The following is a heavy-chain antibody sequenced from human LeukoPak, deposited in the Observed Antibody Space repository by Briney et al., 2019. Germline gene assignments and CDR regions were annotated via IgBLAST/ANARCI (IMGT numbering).Heavy chain of an antibody. CDR3: ARRRGAEYFQH. D-gene: IGHD3-10*01. CDR2: ISPYSGNT. V-gene: IGHV1-18*01. Sequence: ASVKVSCKAPGYTFTSFGFSWVRQAPGQGLEWIGWISPYSGNTNYAQKFQGRVTMTRDTSISTAYMELSRLRSDDTAVYYCARRRGAEYFQHWGQGTLVTVSS. J-gene: IGHJ1*01. CDR1: GYTFTSFG.